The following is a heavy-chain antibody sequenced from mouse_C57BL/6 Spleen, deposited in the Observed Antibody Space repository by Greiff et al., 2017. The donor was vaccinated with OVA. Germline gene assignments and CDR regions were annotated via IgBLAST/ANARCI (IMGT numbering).Heavy chain of an antibody. CDR3: ARWVGGMDY. Sequence: EVQRVGSGGGLVKPGRFLKLSCAASGFTLSDYGMHWVRQAPEKGLEWVAYICCGSSTFYYADPVKGRFTISRDNAKNTLFLQLTSLRSEDTDMYYCARWVGGMDYWGQGTSVTVSS. CDR1: GFTLSDYG. V-gene: IGHV5-17*01. CDR2: ICCGSSTF. J-gene: IGHJ4*01.